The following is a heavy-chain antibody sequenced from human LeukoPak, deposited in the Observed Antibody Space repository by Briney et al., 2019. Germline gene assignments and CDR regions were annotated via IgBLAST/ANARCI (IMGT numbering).Heavy chain of an antibody. V-gene: IGHV3-20*04. J-gene: IGHJ4*02. D-gene: IGHD6-19*01. CDR2: INWNGGST. CDR3: ARGRGVAGSLGYFDY. Sequence: GGSLRLSCAASGFTFYDYDMSWVRQAPGKGLEWVSGINWNGGSTGYADSVKGRFTISRDNAKNSLYLQMNSLRAEDTALYYCARGRGVAGSLGYFDYWGQGTLVTVSS. CDR1: GFTFYDYD.